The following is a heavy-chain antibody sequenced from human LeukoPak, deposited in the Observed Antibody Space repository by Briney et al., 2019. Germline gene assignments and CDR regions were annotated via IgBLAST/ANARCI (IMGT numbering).Heavy chain of an antibody. J-gene: IGHJ4*02. Sequence: PGGSLRLSCATSGFSFYNLAFHWVRQAPGKGLEWVSLISHDGNSRKYADSVKGRFIVSRDNSKNTLSLQMNSLRSEDTAVYYCAITGRRSSSGPKLDYWGQGTLVTVSS. D-gene: IGHD6-6*01. CDR2: ISHDGNSR. CDR1: GFSFYNLA. V-gene: IGHV3-30*04. CDR3: AITGRRSSSGPKLDY.